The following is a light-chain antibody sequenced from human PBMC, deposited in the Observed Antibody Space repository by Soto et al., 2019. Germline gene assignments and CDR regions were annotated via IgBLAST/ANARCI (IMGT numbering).Light chain of an antibody. Sequence: EILLTQSPVTLSLSPGERATLSCMSSQTVSRNNLVWYQQRPGQPPRLLIYGASSRATGIPDRFSGSGSGTDFTLTISRLEPEDFAVYYCQQYGSSPSTFGQGTRLEI. CDR2: GAS. V-gene: IGKV3-20*01. J-gene: IGKJ5*01. CDR1: QTVSRNN. CDR3: QQYGSSPST.